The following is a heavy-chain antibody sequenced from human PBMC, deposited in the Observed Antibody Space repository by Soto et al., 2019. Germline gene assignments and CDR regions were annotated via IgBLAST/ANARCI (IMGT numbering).Heavy chain of an antibody. J-gene: IGHJ3*02. CDR3: AKDLVGAVGGLDDAFDI. V-gene: IGHV3-23*01. CDR2: ISGSGGST. D-gene: IGHD3-10*01. Sequence: GGSLRLSCAASGFTFSSYAMSWVRQAPGKGLEWVSAISGSGGSTYYADSVKGRFTISRDNSKNTLYLQMNSLRAEDTAVYYCAKDLVGAVGGLDDAFDIWGQGTMVTVSS. CDR1: GFTFSSYA.